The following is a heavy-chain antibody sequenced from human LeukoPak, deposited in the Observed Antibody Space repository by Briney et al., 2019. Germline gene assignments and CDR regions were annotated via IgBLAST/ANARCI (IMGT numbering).Heavy chain of an antibody. CDR2: INPNSGGT. CDR1: GYSFTAYY. CDR3: ARDVGIVVVPAAINWFDP. J-gene: IGHJ5*02. D-gene: IGHD2-2*01. V-gene: IGHV1-2*02. Sequence: ASVKVSCKASGYSFTAYYIHWVRQAPGQGLEWMGWINPNSGGTNYAQKFQGRVTMTRDMSISTVYMELSRLRSDDTAVYYCARDVGIVVVPAAINWFDPWGQGTLVTVSS.